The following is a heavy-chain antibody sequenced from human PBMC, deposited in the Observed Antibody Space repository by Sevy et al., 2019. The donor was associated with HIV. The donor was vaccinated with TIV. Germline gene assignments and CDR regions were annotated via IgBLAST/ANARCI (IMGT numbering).Heavy chain of an antibody. V-gene: IGHV3-21*01. D-gene: IGHD2-21*01. CDR1: GFTFSSYK. CDR2: ISSSGTYK. Sequence: GGSLRLSCAASGFTFSSYKMNWVRQAPGKGLEWVASISSSGTYKTYADSVLGRFTISIDNARNSLFLQMTSLRAEDTAVYYCVRYVGAYCGGDCHPNAWGQGTLVTVSS. J-gene: IGHJ5*02. CDR3: VRYVGAYCGGDCHPNA.